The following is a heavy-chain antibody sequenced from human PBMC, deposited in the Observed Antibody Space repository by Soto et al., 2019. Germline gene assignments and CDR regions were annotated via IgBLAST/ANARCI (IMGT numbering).Heavy chain of an antibody. V-gene: IGHV3-53*04. D-gene: IGHD2-2*03. CDR3: ARAPMGIVVVPAAMANDAFDI. J-gene: IGHJ3*02. Sequence: PGGSLRLSCAASGFTVSSNYMSWVRQAPGKGLEWVSVIYSGGSTYYADSVKGRFTISRHNSKNTLYLQMNSLRAEDTAVYYCARAPMGIVVVPAAMANDAFDIWGQGTMVTVSS. CDR1: GFTVSSNY. CDR2: IYSGGST.